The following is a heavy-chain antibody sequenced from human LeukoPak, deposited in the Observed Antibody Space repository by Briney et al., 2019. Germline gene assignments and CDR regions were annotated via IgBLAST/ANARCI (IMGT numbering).Heavy chain of an antibody. CDR2: IKQDGSEE. J-gene: IGHJ4*02. D-gene: IGHD6-13*01. CDR3: ARGPYSRDNFDY. Sequence: GGSLRLSCAASGSILSDYWMSWVRQAPGKGLEWVADIKQDGSEEYYVDSVKGRFTISRDNAKNSLFLQMNSLRAEDTAVYYCARGPYSRDNFDYWGQGTLVTVSS. CDR1: GSILSDYW. V-gene: IGHV3-7*03.